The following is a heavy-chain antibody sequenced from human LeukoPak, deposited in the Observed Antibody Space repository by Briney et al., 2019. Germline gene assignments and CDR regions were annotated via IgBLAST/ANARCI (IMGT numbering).Heavy chain of an antibody. Sequence: GGCLRLSCAASGFTFSSYSMNWVSQAPGKGLEGVSSISSSSSYIYYADAAKGRFTISRDNAKNSLYLQVNRLRAEDTAVYYCARDGLPHDYGDYDWFDLWGQGTLVTVSS. CDR1: GFTFSSYS. V-gene: IGHV3-21*01. D-gene: IGHD4-17*01. J-gene: IGHJ5*02. CDR2: ISSSSSYI. CDR3: ARDGLPHDYGDYDWFDL.